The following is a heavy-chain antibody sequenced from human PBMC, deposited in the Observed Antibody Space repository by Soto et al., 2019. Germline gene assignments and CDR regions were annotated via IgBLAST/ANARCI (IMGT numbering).Heavy chain of an antibody. CDR1: GYTFTSYG. CDR3: ARVSSSGWCYFDY. J-gene: IGHJ4*02. D-gene: IGHD6-19*01. CDR2: INAGNGNT. Sequence: ASVKVSCKASGYTFTSYGISWVRQAPGQRLEWMGWINAGNGNTKYSQKFQGRVTITRDTSASTAYMELSSLRSEDTAVYYCARVSSSGWCYFDYWGQGTLVTV. V-gene: IGHV1-3*01.